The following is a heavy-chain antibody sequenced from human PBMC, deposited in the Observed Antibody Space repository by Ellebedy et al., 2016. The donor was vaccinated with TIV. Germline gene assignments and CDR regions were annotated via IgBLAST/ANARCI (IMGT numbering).Heavy chain of an antibody. Sequence: GESLKISXAASGFTFSSYAMSWVRQAPGKGLEWVSAISGSGGNTYYADSVKGRFTISRDDSKNTLYLQMNSLKTEDTAVYYCTTPIVGGIDYWGQGTLVTVSS. J-gene: IGHJ4*02. D-gene: IGHD1-26*01. CDR2: ISGSGGNT. CDR1: GFTFSSYA. CDR3: TTPIVGGIDY. V-gene: IGHV3-23*01.